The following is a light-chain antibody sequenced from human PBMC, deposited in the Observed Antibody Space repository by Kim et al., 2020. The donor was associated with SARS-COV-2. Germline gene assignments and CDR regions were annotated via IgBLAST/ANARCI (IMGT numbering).Light chain of an antibody. CDR2: DTS. CDR3: LLSYSGALYV. CDR1: TGAVTSGHY. V-gene: IGLV7-46*01. J-gene: IGLJ1*01. Sequence: GGTVTLTCGSSTGAVTSGHYPYWFQRKPGHAPRTLIYDTSNKHSWTPARFSGSLLGGKAALTLSGAQPEDEAEYYCLLSYSGALYVFGTGTKVTVL.